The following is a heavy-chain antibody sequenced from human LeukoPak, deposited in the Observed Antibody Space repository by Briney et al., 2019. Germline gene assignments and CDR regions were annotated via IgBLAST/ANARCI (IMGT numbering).Heavy chain of an antibody. V-gene: IGHV3-15*01. CDR2: IKNKIGGGTT. CDR1: GFTFSHYA. CDR3: TTEYRDSSGWYGAFDI. Sequence: GGSLRLSCAASGFTFSHYAMSWVRQAPGKGLEWVGRIKNKIGGGTTDNAAPVKGRFTVSRDDSKNTLYLQMNSLKTEDTAVYYCTTEYRDSSGWYGAFDIWGQGTMVTVSS. J-gene: IGHJ3*02. D-gene: IGHD6-19*01.